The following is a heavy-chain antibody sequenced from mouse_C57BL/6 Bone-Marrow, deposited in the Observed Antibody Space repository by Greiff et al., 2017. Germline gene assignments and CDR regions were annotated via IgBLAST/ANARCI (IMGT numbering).Heavy chain of an antibody. Sequence: VQLQQSGAELVRPGSSVKMSCKTSGYTFTSYGINWVKQRPGQGLEWIGYLSIGNGYTEYNEKFKGKATLTSDTSSTTAYMHLSSLTSEDAAIYGCATSDCFDYWGQGTTLTVSS. CDR2: LSIGNGYT. V-gene: IGHV1-58*01. J-gene: IGHJ2*01. CDR1: GYTFTSYG. CDR3: ATSDCFDY.